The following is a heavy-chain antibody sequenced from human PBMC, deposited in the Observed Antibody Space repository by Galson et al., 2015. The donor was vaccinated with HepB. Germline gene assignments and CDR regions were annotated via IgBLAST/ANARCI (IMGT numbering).Heavy chain of an antibody. CDR2: IRSSSSNI. D-gene: IGHD1-1*01. J-gene: IGHJ3*02. CDR1: GFTFSTYS. CDR3: ARGWNDAPTRMGVFDI. V-gene: IGHV3-21*01. Sequence: SLRLSCAASGFTFSTYSMNWVRQAPGKGPEWVSSIRSSSSNIYYADSVKGRFTISRDNAKNSLYLQMNSLRAEDTAVYYCARGWNDAPTRMGVFDIWGQGTVVTVSS.